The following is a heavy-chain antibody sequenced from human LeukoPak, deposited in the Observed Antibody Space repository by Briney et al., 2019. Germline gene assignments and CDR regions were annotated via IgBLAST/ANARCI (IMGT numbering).Heavy chain of an antibody. CDR2: ISSSSSYI. D-gene: IGHD3-3*01. CDR1: GFTFSSYS. Sequence: GGSLRLSCAASGFTFSSYSMNWVRQAPGKGLEWVSSISSSSSYIYYADSVKGRFTISRDNAKNSLYLQMNSLRAEDTAVYYCARSQTEHYDLWSGSGALNWFDPWGQGTLVTVSS. CDR3: ARSQTEHYDLWSGSGALNWFDP. V-gene: IGHV3-21*01. J-gene: IGHJ5*02.